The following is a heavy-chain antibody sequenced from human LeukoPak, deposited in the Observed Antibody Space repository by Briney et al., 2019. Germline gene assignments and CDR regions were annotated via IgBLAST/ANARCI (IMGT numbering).Heavy chain of an antibody. CDR2: ISGSGTTI. D-gene: IGHD5-18*01. CDR1: GLTFSDSY. CDR3: ARPTDSSVDY. V-gene: IGHV3-11*01. J-gene: IGHJ4*02. Sequence: GGSLRLYCVASGLTFSDSYMSWIRQAPGKGLEWITYISGSGTTIYHADSVKGRFTISRDNAKNSVYLQMNSLREEDTAVYYCARPTDSSVDYWGQGTLVTVSS.